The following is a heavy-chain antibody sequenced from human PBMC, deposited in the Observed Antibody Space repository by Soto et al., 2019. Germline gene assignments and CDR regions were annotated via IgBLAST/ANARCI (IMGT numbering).Heavy chain of an antibody. D-gene: IGHD4-4*01. J-gene: IGHJ6*02. Sequence: QVQLQQWGAGLLKPSETLSLTCAVYGGSFSGYYWSWIRQPPGKGLEWIGEINPSGSTNYNPSLKSRVTISVDTSKNQSSLKLSSVTAADTAVYYCAITTRYYYYGMDVWGQGTTVTVSS. CDR3: AITTRYYYYGMDV. CDR2: INPSGST. V-gene: IGHV4-34*01. CDR1: GGSFSGYY.